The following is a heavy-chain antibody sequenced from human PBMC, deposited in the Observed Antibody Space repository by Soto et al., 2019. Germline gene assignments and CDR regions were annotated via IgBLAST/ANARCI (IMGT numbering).Heavy chain of an antibody. Sequence: GGSLRLSCAASGFSFSDHYMSWIRQAPGKGLEWVSYISSSTFYTNYADSVKGRFTISRDNTKNSLYLQMNSLRAEDTAVYYCATDDSSVLEYFDYWGQGILVTVSS. J-gene: IGHJ4*02. CDR3: ATDDSSVLEYFDY. V-gene: IGHV3-11*06. CDR2: ISSSTFYT. D-gene: IGHD3-22*01. CDR1: GFSFSDHY.